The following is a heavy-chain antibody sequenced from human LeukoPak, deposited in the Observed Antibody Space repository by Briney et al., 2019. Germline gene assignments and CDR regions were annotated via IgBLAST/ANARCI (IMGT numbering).Heavy chain of an antibody. D-gene: IGHD6-13*01. CDR3: ARVYGVLGSRDQQLMH. V-gene: IGHV3-74*01. Sequence: GGSLRLSCAASGFTFSSYWMHWVRQAPGKGLVWVSRIKSDGSSTSYADSVKGRFTSSRDNAKNSLYLQMNSLRDEDTAVYYCARVYGVLGSRDQQLMHWGQGTLVTVSS. J-gene: IGHJ4*02. CDR2: IKSDGSST. CDR1: GFTFSSYW.